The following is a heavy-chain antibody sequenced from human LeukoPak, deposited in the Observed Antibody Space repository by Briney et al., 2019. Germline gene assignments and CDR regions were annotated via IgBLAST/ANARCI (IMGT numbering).Heavy chain of an antibody. CDR1: GGSISTYY. V-gene: IGHV4-59*01. J-gene: IGHJ5*02. Sequence: PSETLSLTCTVSGGSISTYYGNWIRQTPGKGLEWIGYIYYSGSTNYNPSLKSRVTISVDTSKNQFSLKPSSVTAADTAVYYCARASSYYYDSSGSNWFDPWGQGTLVTVSS. CDR3: ARASSYYYDSSGSNWFDP. D-gene: IGHD3-22*01. CDR2: IYYSGST.